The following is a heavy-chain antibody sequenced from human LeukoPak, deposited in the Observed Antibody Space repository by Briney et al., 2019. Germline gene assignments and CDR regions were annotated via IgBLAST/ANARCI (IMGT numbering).Heavy chain of an antibody. D-gene: IGHD3-9*01. J-gene: IGHJ6*02. CDR2: IYYSGNT. V-gene: IGHV4-39*01. CDR1: GGSISSSSYH. CDR3: AKADYDISYGMDV. Sequence: SETLSLTCIVSGGSISSSSYHWGWIRQPPGKGLEWIGSIYYSGNTYYNPSLKSRVTISVDTSKNQFSLKLSSVTAADTAVYYCAKADYDISYGMDVWGQGTTVTVSS.